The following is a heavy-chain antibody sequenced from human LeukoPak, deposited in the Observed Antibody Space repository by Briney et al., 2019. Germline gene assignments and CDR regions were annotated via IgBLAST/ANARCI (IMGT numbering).Heavy chain of an antibody. D-gene: IGHD6-13*01. CDR3: ARRGIAAYY. V-gene: IGHV3-33*01. CDR2: IWYDGSDA. CDR1: GFTFSNSA. Sequence: GRSLRLSCATSGFTFSNSALHWVRQPPGKGLEWVAVIWYDGSDAYYRDSVKGRFTISRDNSKNTLYLQMNSLRAEDTAVYYCARRGIAAYYWGQGTLVTVSS. J-gene: IGHJ4*02.